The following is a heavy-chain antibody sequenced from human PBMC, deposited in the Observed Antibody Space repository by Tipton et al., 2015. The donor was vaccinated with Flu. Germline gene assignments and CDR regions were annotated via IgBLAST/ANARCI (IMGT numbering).Heavy chain of an antibody. CDR1: GFTFSSYG. CDR3: AKGVGYPLDY. J-gene: IGHJ4*02. D-gene: IGHD5-18*01. CDR2: IWYDGSNK. Sequence: QVQLVQSGGGVVQPGRSLRLSCAASGFTFSSYGMHWVRQAPGKGLEWVAVIWYDGSNKYYADSVKGRFTISRDNSKNTLYLQMNSLRAEDTAVYYCAKGVGYPLDYWGQGTLVTVSS. V-gene: IGHV3-33*06.